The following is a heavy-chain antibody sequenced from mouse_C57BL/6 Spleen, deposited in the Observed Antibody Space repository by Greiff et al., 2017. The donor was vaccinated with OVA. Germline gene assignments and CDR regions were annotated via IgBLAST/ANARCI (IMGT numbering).Heavy chain of an antibody. J-gene: IGHJ1*03. CDR3: ARYYYGSSSYFDV. Sequence: VQLQQPGAELVRPGSSVKLSCKASGYTFTSYWMHWVKQRPIQGLEWIGNIDPSDSETHYNQKFKDKATLTVDKSSSTAYMQLSSLTSEDSAVYYCARYYYGSSSYFDVWGTGTTVTVSS. D-gene: IGHD1-1*01. V-gene: IGHV1-52*01. CDR1: GYTFTSYW. CDR2: IDPSDSET.